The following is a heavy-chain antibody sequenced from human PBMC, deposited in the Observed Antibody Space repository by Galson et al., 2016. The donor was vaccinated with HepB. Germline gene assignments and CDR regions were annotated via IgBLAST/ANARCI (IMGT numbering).Heavy chain of an antibody. V-gene: IGHV3-66*01. D-gene: IGHD1-26*01. J-gene: IGHJ4*02. CDR3: ARGYGSYHDY. CDR1: GFTVSSNY. Sequence: SLRLSCAASGFTVSSNYMSWVRQAPGKGLEWVSVIYSGGSTYYADSVKGRFIISRDNSKNTVYLQMNGLRAEDTAVYYCARGYGSYHDYWGQGIQVTVSS. CDR2: IYSGGST.